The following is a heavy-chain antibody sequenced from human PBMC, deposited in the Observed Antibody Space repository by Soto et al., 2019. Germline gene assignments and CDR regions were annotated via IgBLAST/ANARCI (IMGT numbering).Heavy chain of an antibody. J-gene: IGHJ4*02. V-gene: IGHV3-74*01. CDR2: MNSDGRTT. CDR1: GFNFGNNW. Sequence: EVQLVESGGGLVQPGGSLRLSCAASGFNFGNNWMHWVRQAPGKGLEWVSRMNSDGRTTNYADSVKGRFTVSRDNAKNTLYLQMNSLRAEGTAVYYCATAEVDYWGPGTLVTVSS. CDR3: ATAEVDY.